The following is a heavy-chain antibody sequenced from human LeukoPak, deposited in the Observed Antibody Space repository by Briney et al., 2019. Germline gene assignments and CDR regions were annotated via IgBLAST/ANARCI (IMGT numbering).Heavy chain of an antibody. D-gene: IGHD2-15*01. CDR3: AKDGLEDLQDY. Sequence: GGSLRLSCAASGFTFSSYAMHWVRQAPGKGLEWVAVISYDGSNKYYADSVKGRFTISRDNSKNTLYLQMNSLRAEDTAVYYCAKDGLEDLQDYWGQGTLVTVSS. J-gene: IGHJ4*02. V-gene: IGHV3-30-3*01. CDR2: ISYDGSNK. CDR1: GFTFSSYA.